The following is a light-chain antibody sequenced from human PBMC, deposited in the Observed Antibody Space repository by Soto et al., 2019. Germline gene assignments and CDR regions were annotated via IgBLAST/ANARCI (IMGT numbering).Light chain of an antibody. Sequence: EIVLTQSPGTLSLSPGERATLSCRASQDVNSNFLTWYQQRPGQAPRLLLYGASSRATGVPDRFSGSGSGTAFTLTISRLEPEDFAVYYCQHYGNSPMYTFGQGTKLEIK. J-gene: IGKJ2*01. CDR3: QHYGNSPMYT. V-gene: IGKV3-20*01. CDR2: GAS. CDR1: QDVNSNF.